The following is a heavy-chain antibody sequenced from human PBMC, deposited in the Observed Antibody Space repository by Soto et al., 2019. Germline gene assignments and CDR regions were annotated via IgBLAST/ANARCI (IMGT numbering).Heavy chain of an antibody. V-gene: IGHV3-30*18. CDR3: AKAFHDYGDYDGLFDH. J-gene: IGHJ4*02. Sequence: GESLKISCAASGFSFSDYGMHWVRQAPGKGLEWVAIISSDGRNKYYADSVQGRFTVSRDSSKNTLHLQMNSLRAEDTGVYYCAKAFHDYGDYDGLFDHWGQGTLVTVSS. CDR1: GFSFSDYG. D-gene: IGHD4-17*01. CDR2: ISSDGRNK.